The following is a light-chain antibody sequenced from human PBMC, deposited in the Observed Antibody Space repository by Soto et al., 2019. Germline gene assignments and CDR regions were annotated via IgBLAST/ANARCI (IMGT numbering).Light chain of an antibody. CDR1: SSDVGGYNY. Sequence: QSALTQPASVSGSPGQSITISCTGTSSDVGGYNYVSWYQQHPGKAPKVIIFEVSNRPSGVSSRFSGSKSGNTASLTISGLQAEDEADYYCNSYTSTSAYVFGTGTKLTVL. CDR3: NSYTSTSAYV. CDR2: EVS. J-gene: IGLJ1*01. V-gene: IGLV2-14*01.